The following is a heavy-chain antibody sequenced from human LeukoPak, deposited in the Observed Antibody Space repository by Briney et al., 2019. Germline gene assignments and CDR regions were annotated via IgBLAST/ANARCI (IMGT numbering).Heavy chain of an antibody. CDR2: ISAYNGNT. Sequence: ASVNVFCRASGYTFTSYGISWVRQAPGQGLEWMGCISAYNGNTNYAQKLQGRVTMTTDTSKSTVYMELRSLRSDDTAVYYCARDRGLGYCSGGSCLSNWFDPWGQGTLVTVSS. CDR1: GYTFTSYG. J-gene: IGHJ5*02. D-gene: IGHD2-15*01. V-gene: IGHV1-18*01. CDR3: ARDRGLGYCSGGSCLSNWFDP.